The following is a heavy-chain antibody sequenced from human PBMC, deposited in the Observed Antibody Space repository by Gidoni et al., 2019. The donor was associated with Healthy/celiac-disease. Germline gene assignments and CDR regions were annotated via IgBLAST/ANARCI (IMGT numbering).Heavy chain of an antibody. CDR3: ASSDSSGYYLTN. V-gene: IGHV4-34*01. CDR1: GGSFSGYY. J-gene: IGHJ4*02. CDR2: INPSGST. D-gene: IGHD3-22*01. Sequence: QVQLQQWGAGLLTPSETLSLTCAVYGGSFSGYYWSWIRQPPGKGLEWIGEINPSGSTNYNPSLKSRVTISVDTSKNQFSLKLSSVTAADTAVYYCASSDSSGYYLTNWGQGTLVTVSS.